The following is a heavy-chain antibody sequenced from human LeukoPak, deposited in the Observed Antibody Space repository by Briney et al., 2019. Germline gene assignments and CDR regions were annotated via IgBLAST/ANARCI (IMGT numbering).Heavy chain of an antibody. Sequence: GGSPRLSCAASGFTFSSYSMNWVRQAPGKGLEWVSSISSSSSYIYYADSVKGRFTISRDNAKNSLYLQMNSLRAEDTAVYYCASKIAAAGTGYWGQGTLVTVSP. D-gene: IGHD6-13*01. V-gene: IGHV3-21*01. J-gene: IGHJ4*02. CDR2: ISSSSSYI. CDR3: ASKIAAAGTGY. CDR1: GFTFSSYS.